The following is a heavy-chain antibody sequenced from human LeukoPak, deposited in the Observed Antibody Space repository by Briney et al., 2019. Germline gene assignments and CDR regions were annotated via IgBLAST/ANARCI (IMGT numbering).Heavy chain of an antibody. J-gene: IGHJ3*02. CDR3: ARVYYYDSSGSHGGAFDI. Sequence: PSETLSLTCAVYGGSFSGYYWSWIRQPLGKGLEWIGEINHSGSTNYNPSLKSRVTISVDTSKNQFSLKLSSVTAADTAVYYCARVYYYDSSGSHGGAFDIWGQGTMVTVSS. V-gene: IGHV4-34*01. CDR1: GGSFSGYY. CDR2: INHSGST. D-gene: IGHD3-22*01.